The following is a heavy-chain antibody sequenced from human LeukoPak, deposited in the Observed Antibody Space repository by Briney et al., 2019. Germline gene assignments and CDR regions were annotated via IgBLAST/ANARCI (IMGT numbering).Heavy chain of an antibody. J-gene: IGHJ4*02. CDR2: ISAYTGKT. CDR1: GYSFISYG. Sequence: ASVKVSCKASGYSFISYGMSWVRQAPGQGLEWLGWISAYTGKTDYSQKFQGRVTMTKDTSATTYDMELRSLRSDDTAVYYCARVWYYYGGSGYIDAWGQGTVVTVSS. D-gene: IGHD3-22*01. CDR3: ARVWYYYGGSGYIDA. V-gene: IGHV1-18*01.